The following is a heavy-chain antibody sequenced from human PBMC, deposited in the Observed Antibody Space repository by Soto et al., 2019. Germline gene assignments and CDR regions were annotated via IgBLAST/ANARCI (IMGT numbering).Heavy chain of an antibody. CDR3: AVDIVGTGSY. CDR1: GLTLSNHN. J-gene: IGHJ4*02. V-gene: IGHV3-72*01. CDR2: SRRKVEDYTT. D-gene: IGHD5-12*01. Sequence: EVQVVESGGGLTQPGGSLTLSCAASGLTLSNHNIDWVRQAPGKGLEWVARSRRKVEDYTTEYAASVNGRFTLIRDDSKNSLQLQMNSLKIEDTAVYRCAVDIVGTGSYWGQGTLVTASS.